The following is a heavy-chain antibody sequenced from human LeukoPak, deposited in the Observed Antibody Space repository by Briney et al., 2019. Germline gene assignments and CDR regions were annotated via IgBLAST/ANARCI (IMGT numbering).Heavy chain of an antibody. CDR1: GDSVASNNAA. Sequence: SQTLSLTCAISGDSVASNNAAWNWIRQSPSRGLEWLGRTYYRSKWYNDNAVFVKGRIAINPDTSKNQFSLQLTSATPEDTAVYYCARGGNNAFHIWGQGTMVTVSS. V-gene: IGHV6-1*01. CDR3: ARGGNNAFHI. CDR2: TYYRSKWYN. J-gene: IGHJ3*02.